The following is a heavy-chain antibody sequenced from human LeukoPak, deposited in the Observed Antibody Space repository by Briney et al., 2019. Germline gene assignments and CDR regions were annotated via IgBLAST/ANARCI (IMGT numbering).Heavy chain of an antibody. D-gene: IGHD6-13*01. CDR2: IKEDGSEK. CDR3: GRGIAVAY. Sequence: PGGSLRLSCAGSGFTSNQYWMTWVRQAPGKGLEWVANIKEDGSEKNYVVSVKGRFTISRDNAKNSLYLQMNSLRVEDTAVYYCGRGIAVAYWGQGTLVTVSS. CDR1: GFTSNQYW. J-gene: IGHJ4*02. V-gene: IGHV3-7*01.